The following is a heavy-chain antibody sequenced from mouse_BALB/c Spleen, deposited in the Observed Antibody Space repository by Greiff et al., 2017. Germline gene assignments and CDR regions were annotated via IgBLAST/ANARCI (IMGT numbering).Heavy chain of an antibody. CDR3: ARSIYGYDAWCAY. D-gene: IGHD2-2*01. J-gene: IGHJ3*01. Sequence: DLVKPGASVKLSCKASGYTFTSYWINWIKQRPGQGLEWIGRIAPGSGSTYYNEMFKGKATLTVDTSSSTAYIQLSSLSSEDSAVYVCARSIYGYDAWCAYWGQGTLVTVSA. CDR2: IAPGSGST. CDR1: GYTFTSYW. V-gene: IGHV1S41*01.